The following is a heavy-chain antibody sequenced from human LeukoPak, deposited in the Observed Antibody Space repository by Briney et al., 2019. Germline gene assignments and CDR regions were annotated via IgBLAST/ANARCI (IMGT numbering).Heavy chain of an antibody. J-gene: IGHJ4*02. D-gene: IGHD3-9*01. V-gene: IGHV1-2*02. Sequence: ASVKVSCKASGYTFTDYYMHWVRQAPGQGLEWMGWINPNSGGTNYAQKFQGRVTLTRDPSISTAYMELSRLKSDDTAVYYCARDPLNYDILTGYLVYDYWGQGTLVTVSS. CDR2: INPNSGGT. CDR1: GYTFTDYY. CDR3: ARDPLNYDILTGYLVYDY.